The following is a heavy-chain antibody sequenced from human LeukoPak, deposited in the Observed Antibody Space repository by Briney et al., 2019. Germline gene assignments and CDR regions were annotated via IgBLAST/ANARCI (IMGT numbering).Heavy chain of an antibody. CDR2: ISGFNDNT. D-gene: IGHD2-15*01. J-gene: IGHJ4*02. CDR1: GYDFNRFA. CDR3: ARCSAATCFPLDFDF. Sequence: ASVKVSCKASGYDFNRFAINWVRQAPGQGPEWMGWISGFNDNTAYAQKLQDRDTMTTDKSTSTAYMELRNLRSDDTAMYYCARCSAATCFPLDFDFWGQGTLVTVSS. V-gene: IGHV1-18*01.